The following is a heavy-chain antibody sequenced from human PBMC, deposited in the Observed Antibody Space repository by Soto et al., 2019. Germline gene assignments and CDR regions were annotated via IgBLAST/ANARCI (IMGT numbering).Heavy chain of an antibody. Sequence: QLQLQESGPGLVKPSETLSLTCTVSGDSITSSNYYWAWIRQSPGKGLEWVGSIYYSGSTYYNPSLKSRVTISVDTPKNHFSLRLSSVTAADTAVYYCARRRAGGGYYWGQGALVTVSS. V-gene: IGHV4-39*02. CDR1: GDSITSSNYY. CDR2: IYYSGST. CDR3: ARRRAGGGYY. J-gene: IGHJ4*02. D-gene: IGHD3-16*01.